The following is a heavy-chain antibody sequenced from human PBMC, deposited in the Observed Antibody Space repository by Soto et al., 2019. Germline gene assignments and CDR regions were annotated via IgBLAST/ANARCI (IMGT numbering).Heavy chain of an antibody. Sequence: EVQLVESGGGLVKTGGSLRLSCAASGFTFSNVWMSWIRQATGKGLEWVGRIKRKTDGETTDYGEPVKGRFNVSRDDSKNSLYLQMNSLDNEDTGLDYCATSEWNDAFDRWGHGKKVTVSS. CDR3: ATSEWNDAFDR. CDR2: IKRKTDGETT. CDR1: GFTFSNVW. D-gene: IGHD3-3*01. J-gene: IGHJ3*02. V-gene: IGHV3-15*05.